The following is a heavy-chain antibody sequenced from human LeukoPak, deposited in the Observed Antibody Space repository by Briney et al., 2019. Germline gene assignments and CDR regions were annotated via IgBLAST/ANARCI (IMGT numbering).Heavy chain of an antibody. D-gene: IGHD2-2*01. CDR2: ISGSGGST. V-gene: IGHV3-23*01. CDR3: AKDGEADCSSTSCYAY. CDR1: GFTFSSYA. J-gene: IGHJ4*02. Sequence: GGSLRLSCAASGFTFSSYAMSWVRQAPGKGLEWVSAISGSGGSTYYADSVKGRFTISRDNSKNTLYLQMNSLRAEDTAVYYCAKDGEADCSSTSCYAYWGQGTLVTVSS.